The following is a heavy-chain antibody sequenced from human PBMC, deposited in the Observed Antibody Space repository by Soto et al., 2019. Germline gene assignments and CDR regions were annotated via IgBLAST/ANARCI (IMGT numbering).Heavy chain of an antibody. V-gene: IGHV1-69*13. J-gene: IGHJ6*02. CDR2: IIPIFGTA. D-gene: IGHD5-12*01. CDR3: ARDLRSGYEKVMRAESMDV. CDR1: GGTFSSYA. Sequence: GASVKVSCKASGGTFSSYAISWVRQAPGQGLEWMGGIIPIFGTANYAQKFQGRVTITADESTSTAYMELSSLRSEDTAVYYCARDLRSGYEKVMRAESMDVWGQGTTVTVSS.